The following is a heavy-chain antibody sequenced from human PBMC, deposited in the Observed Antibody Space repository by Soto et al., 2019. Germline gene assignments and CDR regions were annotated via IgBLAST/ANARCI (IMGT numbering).Heavy chain of an antibody. J-gene: IGHJ6*02. CDR1: GGTFSSYA. V-gene: IGHV1-69*13. CDR2: IIPIFGTA. Sequence: SVKVSCKASGGTFSSYAISWVRQAPGQGLEWMGGIIPIFGTANYAQKFQGRVTITADESTSTAYMELSSLRSEDTAVYYCARALRLGGFGDLSHMDVWGQGTTVTVS. D-gene: IGHD3-10*01. CDR3: ARALRLGGFGDLSHMDV.